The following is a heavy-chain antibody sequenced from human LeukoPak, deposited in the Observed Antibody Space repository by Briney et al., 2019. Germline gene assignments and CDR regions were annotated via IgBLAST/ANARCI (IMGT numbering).Heavy chain of an antibody. CDR3: AKEERVGITPPFFDY. J-gene: IGHJ4*02. V-gene: IGHV3-23*01. CDR1: GFTFSSYA. D-gene: IGHD1-26*01. Sequence: PGGSLRLSCAVSGFTFSSYAMSWVRQAPGKGLEWVSAISGTSDGTYYADSVKGRFTISRDNSKNTLYLQMNSLRAEDTAVYYCAKEERVGITPPFFDYWGQGTLVTVSS. CDR2: ISGTSDGT.